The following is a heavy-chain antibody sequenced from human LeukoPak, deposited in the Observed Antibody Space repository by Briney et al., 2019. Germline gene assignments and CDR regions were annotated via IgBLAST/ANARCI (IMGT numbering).Heavy chain of an antibody. CDR3: ARLMKWPRALPDY. CDR2: IYYSGST. D-gene: IGHD3-16*01. V-gene: IGHV4-30-4*01. J-gene: IGHJ4*02. CDR1: GGSISSGDYY. Sequence: SETLSLTCTVSGGSISSGDYYWSWIRQPPGKGLEWIGYIYYSGSTYYNPSLKSRVTISVDTSKNQFSLKLSSVTAADTAVHYCARLMKWPRALPDYWGQGTLVTVSS.